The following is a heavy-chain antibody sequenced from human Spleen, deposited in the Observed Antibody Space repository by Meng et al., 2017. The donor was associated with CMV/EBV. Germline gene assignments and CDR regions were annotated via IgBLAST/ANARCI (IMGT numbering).Heavy chain of an antibody. CDR2: INTNNGVT. D-gene: IGHD6-6*01. V-gene: IGHV1-2*02. CDR3: ARAPDRRFDP. Sequence: SSKASGYTFTGYYIHWVRQAPGQRLEWMGWINTNNGVTNYAQKFLGRVTMTRDTSVSTAYMEVNRLTSDDTAVYYCARAPDRRFDPWGQGTLVTVSS. J-gene: IGHJ5*02. CDR1: GYTFTGYY.